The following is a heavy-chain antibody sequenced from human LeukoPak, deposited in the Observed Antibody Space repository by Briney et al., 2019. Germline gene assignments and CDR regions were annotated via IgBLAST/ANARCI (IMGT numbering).Heavy chain of an antibody. V-gene: IGHV4-59*08. J-gene: IGHJ3*02. CDR3: ARRVVASTLGAFDI. CDR2: VYYTGST. D-gene: IGHD6-19*01. Sequence: SETLSLTCTVSGGSISTYYWNWLRQPPGKGLEWLGYVYYTGSTNYNPSLKSRVTISVDTSKNQFSLRLSSVTAADTAVYYCARRVVASTLGAFDIWGQGTSVTASS. CDR1: GGSISTYY.